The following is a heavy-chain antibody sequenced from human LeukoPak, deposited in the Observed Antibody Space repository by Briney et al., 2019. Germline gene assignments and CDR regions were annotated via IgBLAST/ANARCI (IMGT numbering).Heavy chain of an antibody. CDR1: GGSFSGYY. V-gene: IGHV4-34*09. Sequence: PSETLSLTCAVYGGSFSGYYWSWIRQPPGKGLEWIGEINHSGSTNYNPSLKSRVTISVDTSKNQFSLKLSSVTAADTAVYYCATFQAGGYVHWGQGTLVTVSS. J-gene: IGHJ4*02. CDR3: ATFQAGGYVH. D-gene: IGHD3-22*01. CDR2: INHSGST.